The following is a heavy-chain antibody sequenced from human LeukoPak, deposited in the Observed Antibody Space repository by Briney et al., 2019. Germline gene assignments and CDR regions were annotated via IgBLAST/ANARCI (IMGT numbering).Heavy chain of an antibody. CDR1: GFTFSVYY. Sequence: GGSLRLSCAASGFTFSVYYMSWIRQAPGKGLEWVSYISSSGNTIYYADSVKGRFTISRDNAKNSLYLQMNSLRAEDTAVYYCARGTLVATVPGFDYWGQGTPVTVSS. V-gene: IGHV3-11*01. CDR2: ISSSGNTI. D-gene: IGHD5-12*01. J-gene: IGHJ4*02. CDR3: ARGTLVATVPGFDY.